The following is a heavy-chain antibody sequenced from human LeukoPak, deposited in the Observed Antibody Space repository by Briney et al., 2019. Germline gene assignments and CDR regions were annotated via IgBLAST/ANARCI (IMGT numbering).Heavy chain of an antibody. V-gene: IGHV3-33*01. J-gene: IGHJ4*02. D-gene: IGHD5-18*01. CDR2: IWYDGSNK. CDR1: GFTFSSYG. CDR3: ARDKGYSYGHAFDY. Sequence: GTSLRLSCAASGFTFSSYGMHWVRQAPGKGLEWVTLIWYDGSNKYYAESVKGRFTISRDNSENTLYLQMNSLRAEDTAVYYCARDKGYSYGHAFDYWGQGTQVTVSS.